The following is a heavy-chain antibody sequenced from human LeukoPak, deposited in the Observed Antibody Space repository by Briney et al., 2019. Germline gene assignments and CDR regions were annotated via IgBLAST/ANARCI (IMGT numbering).Heavy chain of an antibody. CDR1: GGSISSGGYY. Sequence: SQTLSLTCTVSGGSISSGGYYWSWIRQPPGKGLEWIGYIYYSGSNYYNPSLKSRVTISVDTSKNQFSLKLSSVTAADTAVYYCARDIAAAKKGDWFDPWGQGTLVTVSS. V-gene: IGHV4-31*03. CDR2: IYYSGSN. CDR3: ARDIAAAKKGDWFDP. D-gene: IGHD6-13*01. J-gene: IGHJ5*02.